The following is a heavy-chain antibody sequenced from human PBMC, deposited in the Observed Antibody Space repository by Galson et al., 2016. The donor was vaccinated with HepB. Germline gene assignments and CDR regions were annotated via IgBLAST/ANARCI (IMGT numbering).Heavy chain of an antibody. V-gene: IGHV3-23*01. CDR2: ISGSGATT. J-gene: IGHJ5*02. D-gene: IGHD6-19*01. Sequence: SLRLSCAASGFTFSSYAMSWVRQAPGKGLEWVSTISGSGATTYVADSVKGRFTMSRDNSKNTLYLQMNSQRVEDTAIYYCAKGGQWLLRGPGWFDPWGQGTLVSVSS. CDR1: GFTFSSYA. CDR3: AKGGQWLLRGPGWFDP.